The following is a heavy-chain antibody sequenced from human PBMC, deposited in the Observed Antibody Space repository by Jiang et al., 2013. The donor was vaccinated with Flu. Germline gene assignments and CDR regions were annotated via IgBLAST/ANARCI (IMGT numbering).Heavy chain of an antibody. Sequence: SGAEVKKPGTSVKVSCKASGFTFTSSAVQWVRQARGQRLEWIGWIVVGSGNTNYAQKFQGRVTITADESTSTAYMELSSLRSEDTAVYYCARPERGATTFDYWGQGTLVTVSS. D-gene: IGHD5-24*01. J-gene: IGHJ4*02. V-gene: IGHV1-58*01. CDR1: GFTFTSSA. CDR3: ARPERGATTFDY. CDR2: IVVGSGNT.